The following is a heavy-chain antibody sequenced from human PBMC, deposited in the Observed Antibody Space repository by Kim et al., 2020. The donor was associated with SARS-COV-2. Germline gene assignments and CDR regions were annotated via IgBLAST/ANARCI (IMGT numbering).Heavy chain of an antibody. V-gene: IGHV3-9*01. D-gene: IGHD3-3*01. Sequence: KGRITISRDDAKNSRYLQMNSLRAEDTALYYCAKDVVTMFGVVRGTWFDPWGQGTLVTVSS. CDR3: AKDVVTMFGVVRGTWFDP. J-gene: IGHJ5*02.